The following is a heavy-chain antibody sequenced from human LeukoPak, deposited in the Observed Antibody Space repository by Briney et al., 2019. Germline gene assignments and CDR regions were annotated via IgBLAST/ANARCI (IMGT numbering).Heavy chain of an antibody. Sequence: GGSLRLSCAASGFTFSNYAMSWVRQAPEKGLEWVSAISGSGGSTYYADSVKGRFTISRDNSKNTLYLQMNSLRAEDTAVYYCAKDRQQWDQHWGQGTLATVSS. CDR1: GFTFSNYA. CDR2: ISGSGGST. J-gene: IGHJ1*01. V-gene: IGHV3-23*01. D-gene: IGHD6-19*01. CDR3: AKDRQQWDQH.